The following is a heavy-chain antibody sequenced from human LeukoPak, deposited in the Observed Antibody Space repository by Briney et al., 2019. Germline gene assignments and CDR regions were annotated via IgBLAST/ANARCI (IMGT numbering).Heavy chain of an antibody. V-gene: IGHV5-51*01. CDR3: ARRSPRGDIPYYFDS. CDR1: GYSFSLYW. CDR2: IYPGDSDT. D-gene: IGHD3-10*01. J-gene: IGHJ4*02. Sequence: GESLKISCKASGYSFSLYWIGWVRQMPGKGLEWMGIIYPGDSDTRCSPSFQGQVTISADKSISTAYLQWGSLKASDTAVYYCARRSPRGDIPYYFDSWGQGTLVTVSS.